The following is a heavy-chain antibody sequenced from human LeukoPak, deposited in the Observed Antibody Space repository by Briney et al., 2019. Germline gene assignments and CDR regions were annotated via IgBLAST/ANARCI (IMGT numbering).Heavy chain of an antibody. J-gene: IGHJ4*02. V-gene: IGHV3-7*05. CDR3: TRVIVEVPGVSDYCDY. CDR1: GFTFSSHW. Sequence: GGSLRLSCAASGFTFSSHWMYWVRQAPGKGLEWVANIKQDGSETFYVDSVKGRFTISRDNAKNSLYLQMNSLRAEDTAVYYCTRVIVEVPGVSDYCDYWGQGTLVTVSS. CDR2: IKQDGSET. D-gene: IGHD2-2*01.